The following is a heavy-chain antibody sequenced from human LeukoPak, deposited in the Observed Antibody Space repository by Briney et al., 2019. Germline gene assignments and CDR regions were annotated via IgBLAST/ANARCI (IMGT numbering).Heavy chain of an antibody. J-gene: IGHJ4*02. Sequence: PGGSLRLSCAASGLTFSIYWMNWVRQAPGKGLEWVANIKQDGSEKYYVDSVKGRFTISKDNAKNSLYLQMNSLRAEDTAVYYCASTLYYYGSGDYWGQGTLVTVSS. CDR3: ASTLYYYGSGDY. CDR2: IKQDGSEK. D-gene: IGHD3-10*01. V-gene: IGHV3-7*01. CDR1: GLTFSIYW.